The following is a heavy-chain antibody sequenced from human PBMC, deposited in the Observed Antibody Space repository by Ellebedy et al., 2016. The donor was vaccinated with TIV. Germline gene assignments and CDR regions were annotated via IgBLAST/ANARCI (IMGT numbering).Heavy chain of an antibody. CDR3: ARHGNYFDY. J-gene: IGHJ4*02. CDR2: IYYSGST. Sequence: SETLSLXCTVSGGSISSYYWSWIRQPPGKGLEWIGYIYYSGSTNYNPSLKSRVTISVDTSKNQFSLKLSSVTAADTAVYYCARHGNYFDYWGQGTLVTVSS. V-gene: IGHV4-59*08. D-gene: IGHD1-26*01. CDR1: GGSISSYY.